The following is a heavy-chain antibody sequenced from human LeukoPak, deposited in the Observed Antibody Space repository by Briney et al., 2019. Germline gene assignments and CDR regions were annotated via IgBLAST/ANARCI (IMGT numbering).Heavy chain of an antibody. CDR1: GGSISSSSYY. CDR2: IYTSGST. J-gene: IGHJ5*02. V-gene: IGHV4-39*07. CDR3: AKGNPFYDS. Sequence: PSETLSLTCTVSGGSISSSSYYWGWIRQPPGKGLEWIGNIYTSGSTYYSPSLKSRVIISLDTSKNQFSLTLTSVTAADTAVYFCAKGNPFYDSWGQGTLVTVSS. D-gene: IGHD5/OR15-5a*01.